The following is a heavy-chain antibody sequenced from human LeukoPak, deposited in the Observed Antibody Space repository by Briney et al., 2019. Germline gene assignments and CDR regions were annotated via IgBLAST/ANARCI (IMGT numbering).Heavy chain of an antibody. CDR3: AREGIVGATNLDY. CDR1: GYTFTGYY. J-gene: IGHJ4*02. D-gene: IGHD1-26*01. V-gene: IGHV1-2*06. Sequence: PEASVKVSCKASGYTFTGYYMHWVRQAPGQGLEWMGRINPNSGGTNYAQKFQGRVTMTRDTPISTAYMELSRLRSDDTAVYYCAREGIVGATNLDYWGQGTLVTVSS. CDR2: INPNSGGT.